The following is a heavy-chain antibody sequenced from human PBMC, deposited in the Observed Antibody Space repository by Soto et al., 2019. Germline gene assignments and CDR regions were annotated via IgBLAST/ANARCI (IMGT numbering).Heavy chain of an antibody. V-gene: IGHV3-53*01. CDR3: ARILNRAPTN. CDR2: IYSGGTT. Sequence: XASLRLSCAASGFSVSIHHMNWVRQAPGKGLEWVSLIYSGGTTYYADSVKGRFIISRDNSKNKLYLQMNSLRAEDTAVYYCARILNRAPTNWGQGTLVTVPQ. J-gene: IGHJ4*02. CDR1: GFSVSIHH.